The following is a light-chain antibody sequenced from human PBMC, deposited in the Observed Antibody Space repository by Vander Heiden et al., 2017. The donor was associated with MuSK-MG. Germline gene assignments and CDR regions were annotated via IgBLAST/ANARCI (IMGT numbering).Light chain of an antibody. CDR1: QSVLYSSNNKNY. V-gene: IGKV4-1*01. J-gene: IGKJ4*01. CDR3: QQEDSTPLT. CDR2: WAS. Sequence: DIVMTQSPDSLAVSLGERATINCKPSQSVLYSSNNKNYLAWYQQKPGQPPKLLIYWASTRESGVPDRFSGSGSGTDFTLTISSLQAEDVAVYYCQQEDSTPLTFGGGTKVEIK.